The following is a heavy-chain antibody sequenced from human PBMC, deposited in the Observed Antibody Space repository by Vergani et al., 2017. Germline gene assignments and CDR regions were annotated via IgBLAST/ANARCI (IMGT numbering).Heavy chain of an antibody. J-gene: IGHJ5*02. CDR3: AGHSTVEWLVKLGWIDP. Sequence: QLQLQESGPGLVKPSATLSLTCSVSGASIRSSNYYWGWIRQPPGKGLEWIASIYYSGGTYYNPSLKSRVTISVDTSKNQFSLKLSSVTAADTAVYFGAGHSTVEWLVKLGWIDPWGQGILVTVSS. D-gene: IGHD6-19*01. CDR2: IYYSGGT. CDR1: GASIRSSNYY. V-gene: IGHV4-39*01.